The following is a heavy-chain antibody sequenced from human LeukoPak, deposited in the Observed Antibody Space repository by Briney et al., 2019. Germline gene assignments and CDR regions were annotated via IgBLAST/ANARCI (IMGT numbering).Heavy chain of an antibody. CDR2: ISSNNVNT. Sequence: ASVKVSCKASGYPFTSYGVSWVRQAPGQGLEWMGWISSNNVNTKYAQNLQGRVTMTRDTSTSTVYMELSSLRSEDTAVYYCARGRGAYANWFDPWGQGTLVTVSS. CDR1: GYPFTSYG. J-gene: IGHJ5*02. CDR3: ARGRGAYANWFDP. V-gene: IGHV1-18*01. D-gene: IGHD3-10*01.